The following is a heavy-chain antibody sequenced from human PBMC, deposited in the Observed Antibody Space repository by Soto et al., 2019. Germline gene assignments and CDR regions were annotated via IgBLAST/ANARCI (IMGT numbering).Heavy chain of an antibody. D-gene: IGHD2-21*02. J-gene: IGHJ6*02. V-gene: IGHV1-18*01. CDR3: ARDLWGYCGVDCYPLDV. CDR2: ISAYNVNT. CDR1: GYTFTSYG. Sequence: ASVKVSCKASGYTFTSYGISWVRQAPGQGLEWLGWISAYNVNTNYAQKLQGRVTMTTDTSTSTAYMELRSLRSDDTAVYYCARDLWGYCGVDCYPLDVWGQGTTVTVSS.